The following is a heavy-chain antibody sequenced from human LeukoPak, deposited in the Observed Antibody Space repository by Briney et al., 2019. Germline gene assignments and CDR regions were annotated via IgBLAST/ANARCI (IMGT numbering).Heavy chain of an antibody. CDR1: GGSISYYY. Sequence: SEPLSLTCTVSGGSISYYYWCWLRQPARQGREWIGRVYSSGSTNYNPSLKSRVSMSVDTSKNQFSLKLSSVSAPDTAVYYCARTKAVAGELFDYWGQGTLVTASS. D-gene: IGHD6-19*01. CDR3: ARTKAVAGELFDY. CDR2: VYSSGST. V-gene: IGHV4-4*07. J-gene: IGHJ4*02.